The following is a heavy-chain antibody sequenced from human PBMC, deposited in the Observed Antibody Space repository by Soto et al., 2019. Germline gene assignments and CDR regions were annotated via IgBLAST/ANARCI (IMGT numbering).Heavy chain of an antibody. Sequence: EVQLVESGGGLVKPGGSLRLSCAASGFTFSSYSMNWVRQAPGKGLEWVSSISSSSSYIYYADSVKGRFTISRDNAKNSLHLQMNSLRAEDTAVYYCARVLSPYDFWSGYYALDYWGQGTLVTVSS. CDR2: ISSSSSYI. CDR1: GFTFSSYS. V-gene: IGHV3-21*01. J-gene: IGHJ4*02. D-gene: IGHD3-3*01. CDR3: ARVLSPYDFWSGYYALDY.